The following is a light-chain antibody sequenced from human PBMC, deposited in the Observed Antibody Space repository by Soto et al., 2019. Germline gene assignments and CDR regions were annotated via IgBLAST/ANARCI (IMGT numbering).Light chain of an antibody. V-gene: IGKV3-11*01. CDR2: DAS. CDR1: QSLSNF. Sequence: EIVLTQSPATLSLSPGERATLSCRASQSLSNFLAWYQQKPGQAPRLLIYDASNRATGIPVRFSGSGYGTDFTLTISSLEPEDFAVYYCQQLRNLFTFGPGTTVEI. J-gene: IGKJ3*01. CDR3: QQLRNLFT.